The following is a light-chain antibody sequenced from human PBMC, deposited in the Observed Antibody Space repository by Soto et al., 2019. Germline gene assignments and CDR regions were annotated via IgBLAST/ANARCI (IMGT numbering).Light chain of an antibody. J-gene: IGKJ1*01. CDR3: QHYNSYSEA. Sequence: DIQMTHSPATLSGTVGDRVTITCLASQTISSWLAWYQQKPGKAPKLLIYKASTLKSGVPSRFSGSGSGTEFTLTIGSLQPDDFATYYCQHYNSYSEAFGQGTKVDI. CDR1: QTISSW. V-gene: IGKV1-5*03. CDR2: KAS.